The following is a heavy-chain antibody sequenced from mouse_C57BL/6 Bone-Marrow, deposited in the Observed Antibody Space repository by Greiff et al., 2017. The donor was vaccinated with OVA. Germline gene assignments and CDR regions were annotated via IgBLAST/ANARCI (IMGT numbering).Heavy chain of an antibody. J-gene: IGHJ4*01. V-gene: IGHV8-8*01. CDR2: IWWDDDK. D-gene: IGHD1-1*01. CDR1: GFSLSTFGMG. Sequence: VKLQESGPGILQPSQTLSLTCSFSGFSLSTFGMGVGWIRQPSGKGLEWLAHIWWDDDKYYNPALKSRLTISKDTSKNQVFLKIANVDTADTATYYCARIVTTVVAMDYWGQGTSVTVSS. CDR3: ARIVTTVVAMDY.